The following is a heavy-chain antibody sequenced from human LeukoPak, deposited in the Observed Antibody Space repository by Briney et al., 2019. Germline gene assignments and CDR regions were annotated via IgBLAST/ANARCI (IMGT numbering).Heavy chain of an antibody. V-gene: IGHV3-30*03. Sequence: GGSLRLSCAASGFTFSSYGMHRVRQAPGKGLEWVAVISYDGSDKYYADSVKGRFTISRDNSKNTLYLQMNSLRAEDTAVYYCATRYYYYMDVWGKGTTVTVSS. J-gene: IGHJ6*03. CDR3: ATRYYYYMDV. CDR2: ISYDGSDK. CDR1: GFTFSSYG.